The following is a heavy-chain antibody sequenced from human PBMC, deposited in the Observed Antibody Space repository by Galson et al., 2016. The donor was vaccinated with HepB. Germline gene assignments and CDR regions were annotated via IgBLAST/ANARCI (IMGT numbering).Heavy chain of an antibody. CDR2: IYTRGTT. V-gene: IGHV4-4*07. Sequence: LSLTCSVSGGSITYWSWSWIRQPAGQGLEWIGQIYTRGTTDYNSTLKSRVTMSLDTSKNQFSLKLTSVTAADTAVYYCATGDHWFDYWGPGTLVTVSS. CDR1: GGSITYWS. D-gene: IGHD4-17*01. CDR3: ATGDHWFDY. J-gene: IGHJ4*02.